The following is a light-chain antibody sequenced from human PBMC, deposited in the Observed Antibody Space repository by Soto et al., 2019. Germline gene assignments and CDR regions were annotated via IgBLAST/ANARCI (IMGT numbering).Light chain of an antibody. CDR1: QSVSSSD. CDR3: QQYNNWPQT. CDR2: GAS. J-gene: IGKJ1*01. V-gene: IGKV3-20*01. Sequence: LRQSAGAVSLSKRERATLSCRASQSVSSSDLAWYQQKPGQAPRLLIYGASSRATGIPDRFSGSGSGTEFTLTISSLQSEDFAEYHCQQYNNWPQTFGQGTKVDIK.